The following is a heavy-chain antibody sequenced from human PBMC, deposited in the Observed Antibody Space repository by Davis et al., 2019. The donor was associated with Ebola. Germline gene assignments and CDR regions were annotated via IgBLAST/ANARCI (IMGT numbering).Heavy chain of an antibody. Sequence: GESLKISCAASGFTFSSYGMHWVRQAPGKGLEWVSSISSSSSYIYYADSVKGRFTISRDNAKNSLYLQMNSLRAEDTAVYYCAREGRGKAFDIWGQGTMVTVSS. CDR1: GFTFSSYG. J-gene: IGHJ3*02. CDR3: AREGRGKAFDI. CDR2: ISSSSSYI. D-gene: IGHD3-10*01. V-gene: IGHV3-21*01.